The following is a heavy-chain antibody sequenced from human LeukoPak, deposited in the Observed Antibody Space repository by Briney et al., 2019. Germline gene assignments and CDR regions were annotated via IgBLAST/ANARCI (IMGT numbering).Heavy chain of an antibody. CDR2: ISYDGSNK. Sequence: PGGSLRLSCAASGFTFSSYAMHWVRQAPGKGLEWVAVISYDGSNKYYADSVKGRFTISRDNSKNTLYLQMNSLRAEDTAVSYCAREEGAGAFDIWGQGTMVTVSS. CDR1: GFTFSSYA. J-gene: IGHJ3*02. V-gene: IGHV3-30-3*01. CDR3: AREEGAGAFDI. D-gene: IGHD1-26*01.